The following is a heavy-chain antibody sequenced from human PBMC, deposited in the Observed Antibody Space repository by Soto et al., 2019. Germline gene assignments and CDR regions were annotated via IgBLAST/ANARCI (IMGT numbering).Heavy chain of an antibody. CDR2: IDPSDSYT. Sequence: GESLKISCMGSGYSFTSYWISWVRQMPGKGLEWMGRIDPSDSYTNYSPSFQGHVTISADKSISTAYLQWSSLKASDTAMYYCATRYCSSTSCYSYYYGMDVWGQGTTVTVSS. V-gene: IGHV5-10-1*01. J-gene: IGHJ6*02. CDR3: ATRYCSSTSCYSYYYGMDV. CDR1: GYSFTSYW. D-gene: IGHD2-2*01.